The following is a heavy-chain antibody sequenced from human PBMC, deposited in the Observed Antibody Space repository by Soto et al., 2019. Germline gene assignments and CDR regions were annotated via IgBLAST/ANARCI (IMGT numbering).Heavy chain of an antibody. CDR2: ITTSNGKT. CDR1: NSTFINCG. Sequence: QVPLVQSGAEVKRPGASVKVACKASNSTFINCGISWVRQAPGQGLEGMGWITTSNGKTKYAQKFQRRITITADTSTSAAYMELRSLLSDATAGYYCVRHRFAYFGTPASDYWCQGTLVTGSS. D-gene: IGHD2-21*01. V-gene: IGHV1-18*01. J-gene: IGHJ4*02. CDR3: VRHRFAYFGTPASDY.